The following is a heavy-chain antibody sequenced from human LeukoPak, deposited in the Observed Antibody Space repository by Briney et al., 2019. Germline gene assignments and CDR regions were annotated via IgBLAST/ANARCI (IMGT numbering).Heavy chain of an antibody. D-gene: IGHD1-26*01. CDR3: ARSSGSRYYIDY. J-gene: IGHJ4*02. Sequence: PSETLSLTCTISSGSISTYYWSWIRQPPGKRLEWIGFIHYTGSTNYNPSLKSRVTISVDTSKNQFSLKLNSVTAADTAVYFCARSSGSRYYIDYWGQGTLVTVSS. V-gene: IGHV4-59*01. CDR1: SGSISTYY. CDR2: IHYTGST.